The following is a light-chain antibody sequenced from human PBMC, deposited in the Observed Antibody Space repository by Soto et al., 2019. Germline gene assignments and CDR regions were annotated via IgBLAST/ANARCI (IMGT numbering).Light chain of an antibody. J-gene: IGKJ1*01. Sequence: DIQLTQSPSFLSASVGDRVTITCRASQGISSYLAWYQQKPGKVPKLLIYTASTLQSGVPSRFSGSGSGTDFTLTISSLQPEDVATYYCQKYNGAPWTFGQGTKVEIK. CDR3: QKYNGAPWT. V-gene: IGKV1-27*01. CDR1: QGISSY. CDR2: TAS.